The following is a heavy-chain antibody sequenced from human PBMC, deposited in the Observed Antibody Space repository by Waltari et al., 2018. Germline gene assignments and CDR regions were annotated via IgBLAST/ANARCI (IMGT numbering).Heavy chain of an antibody. CDR3: ARDIMAP. CDR1: GYTFTRYD. CDR2: MRPATGDT. V-gene: IGHV1-8*01. J-gene: IGHJ5*02. Sequence: QVQLIQSGTEVRKPGASVKVSCKTSGYTFTRYDINWVRQAAGKGLEWLGWMRPATGDTGYAQKFQGRINMTRNTSINTAYLELSSLTSEDTAIYYCARDIMAPWGQGTRVSVSS. D-gene: IGHD3-16*01.